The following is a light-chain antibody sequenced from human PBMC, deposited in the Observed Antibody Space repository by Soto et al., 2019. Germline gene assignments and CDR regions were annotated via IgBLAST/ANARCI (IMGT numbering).Light chain of an antibody. V-gene: IGLV2-14*03. CDR1: SSDIGRFNY. CDR2: DVS. CDR3: SSFTLSATWV. J-gene: IGLJ2*01. Sequence: QSVLTQPASVSGSPGQSITISCTGTSSDIGRFNYVSWYQQHPGNAPELLIFDVSRRPSGISSRFSASKSGNTASLTISGLRAEDEADYFCSSFTLSATWVFGGGTKVTVL.